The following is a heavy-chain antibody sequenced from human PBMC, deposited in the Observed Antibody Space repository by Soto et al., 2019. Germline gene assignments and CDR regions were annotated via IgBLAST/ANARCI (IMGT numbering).Heavy chain of an antibody. J-gene: IGHJ4*02. V-gene: IGHV4-34*01. CDR3: ARSVACSSTSCHSYYFDY. D-gene: IGHD2-2*01. CDR1: GESLSGYY. Sequence: ETLSLTCAVYGESLSGYYWNWIRQPPGKGLEWIGEINHSGSTNYNPSLKSRVTISVDTSKNQFSLKLNSVTAADTAVYYCARSVACSSTSCHSYYFDYWGQGTPVTVSS. CDR2: INHSGST.